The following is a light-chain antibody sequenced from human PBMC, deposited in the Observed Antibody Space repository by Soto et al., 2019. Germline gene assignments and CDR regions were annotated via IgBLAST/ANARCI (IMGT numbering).Light chain of an antibody. J-gene: IGKJ2*01. V-gene: IGKV1-12*01. Sequence: DIQMTQSPSSVSASVGDRVTITCRASQGISSWLVWYQQNPGKAPKLLIYAASSLQRGVPSRFRGSGSWTDFTLTIISLQPDDVATSYCQQANSFPYTFGQGTKLEIK. CDR1: QGISSW. CDR2: AAS. CDR3: QQANSFPYT.